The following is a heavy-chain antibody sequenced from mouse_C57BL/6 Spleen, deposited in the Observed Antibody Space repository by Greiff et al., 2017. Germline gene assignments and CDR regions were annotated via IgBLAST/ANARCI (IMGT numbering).Heavy chain of an antibody. CDR2: IEPSDSYT. Sequence: QVQLQQPGAELVKPGASVKLSCKASGYTFTSYWMQWVKQRPGQGLEWIGAIEPSDSYTNYNQKFKGKATLTVDTSSSTADMQLSILTSEDSAVYYCARRDYGSDYFDYWGQGTTLTVSS. J-gene: IGHJ2*01. D-gene: IGHD1-1*01. CDR3: ARRDYGSDYFDY. V-gene: IGHV1-50*01. CDR1: GYTFTSYW.